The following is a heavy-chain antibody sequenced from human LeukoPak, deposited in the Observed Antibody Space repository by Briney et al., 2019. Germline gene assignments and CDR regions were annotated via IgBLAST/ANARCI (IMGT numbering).Heavy chain of an antibody. D-gene: IGHD4-11*01. V-gene: IGHV3-23*01. Sequence: GGSLRLSCAASGFTFSSYAMSWVRQAPGKGLEWVSAISGSGGSTYYADSVKGRFTISRDNSKNTLYLQMNSLRAEDTAVYYYAKVREPTATLGPFDYWGQGTLVTVSS. CDR1: GFTFSSYA. CDR2: ISGSGGST. J-gene: IGHJ4*02. CDR3: AKVREPTATLGPFDY.